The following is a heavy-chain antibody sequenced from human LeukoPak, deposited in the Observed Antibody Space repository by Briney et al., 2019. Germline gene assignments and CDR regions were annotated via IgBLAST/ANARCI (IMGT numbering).Heavy chain of an antibody. CDR2: IYYSGST. V-gene: IGHV4-38-2*01. Sequence: SETLSLTCAVSGYSISSGYFWGWIRQPPGKGLEWIGSIYYSGSTYYNPSLKSRVTISVDTSKNQFSLKLSSVTAADTAVYYCARLPYCGSIDCYSPYYFDYWGQGTLVTVSS. J-gene: IGHJ4*02. CDR1: GYSISSGYF. D-gene: IGHD2-2*01. CDR3: ARLPYCGSIDCYSPYYFDY.